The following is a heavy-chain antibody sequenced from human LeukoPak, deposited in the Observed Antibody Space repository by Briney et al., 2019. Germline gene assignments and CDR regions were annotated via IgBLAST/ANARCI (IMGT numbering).Heavy chain of an antibody. Sequence: PSETLSLTCTVSGGSISSYYWSWIRQPPGKGLEWIGYINYSGSTNLNPSLKSRLTMSVDTSNNQFSLKLTSVITADTAIYYCARASSSSWQYNWFDPWGQGTLVTVSS. V-gene: IGHV4-59*01. CDR2: INYSGST. J-gene: IGHJ5*02. CDR3: ARASSSSWQYNWFDP. CDR1: GGSISSYY. D-gene: IGHD6-13*01.